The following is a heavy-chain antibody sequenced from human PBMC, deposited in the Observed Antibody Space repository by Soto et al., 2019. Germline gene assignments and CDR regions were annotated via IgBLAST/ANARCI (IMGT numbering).Heavy chain of an antibody. V-gene: IGHV3-30*18. Sequence: QVQLVESGGGVVQPGRSLRLSCAASGFTFSSYGMHWVRQAPGKGLEWVAVISYDGSNKYYEDSVKGRFTISRDNSNNTLYLQMHSLRAEDTAVYYCANGAEKGIDYWGQGTLVTVSS. CDR2: ISYDGSNK. CDR1: GFTFSSYG. D-gene: IGHD3-10*01. CDR3: ANGAEKGIDY. J-gene: IGHJ4*02.